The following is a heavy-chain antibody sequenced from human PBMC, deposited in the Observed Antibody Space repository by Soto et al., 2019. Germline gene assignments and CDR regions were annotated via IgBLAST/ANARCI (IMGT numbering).Heavy chain of an antibody. CDR3: ACLAYVVGRSFDS. V-gene: IGHV1-18*01. CDR1: GYTFTSYG. Sequence: QVQLVQSGAEVRKPGASVKVSCKASGYTFTSYGITWVRQAPGQGLEWLGWISGYNGNTNYAQKLQGRVTMTTDTATSTAYVELRSLRSDDEAVYYCACLAYVVGRSFDSWGQGTLVTVSS. J-gene: IGHJ4*02. CDR2: ISGYNGNT. D-gene: IGHD2-21*01.